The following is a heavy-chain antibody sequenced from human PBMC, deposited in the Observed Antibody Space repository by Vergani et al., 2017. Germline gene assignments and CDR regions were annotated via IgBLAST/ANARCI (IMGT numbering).Heavy chain of an antibody. D-gene: IGHD3-9*01. CDR2: INHSGST. CDR3: ARGRRTGYFDANDY. CDR1: GGSFSNYY. Sequence: QVQLQQWGAGLLKPSETLSLTCAVYGGSFSNYYWSWIRQRPGKGLEWIGEINHSGSTNYNPSLKSRVTISVDTSKNQFSLKLSSVTAADTAVYYCARGRRTGYFDANDYWGQGTLVTVSS. J-gene: IGHJ4*02. V-gene: IGHV4-34*01.